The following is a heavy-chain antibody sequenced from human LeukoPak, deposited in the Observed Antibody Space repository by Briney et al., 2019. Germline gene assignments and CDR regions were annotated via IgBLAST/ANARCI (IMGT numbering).Heavy chain of an antibody. CDR1: GYTFTSYG. D-gene: IGHD3-10*01. J-gene: IGHJ6*04. Sequence: ASVKVSCKASGYTFTSYGISWVRQAPGQGLEWMGWISAYNGNTNYAQKLQGRVTMTTDTSTSTAYMELRSLRSDDTAVYYCARDAGITMVRGAYYYYGMDVWGKGTTVTVSS. CDR3: ARDAGITMVRGAYYYYGMDV. V-gene: IGHV1-18*04. CDR2: ISAYNGNT.